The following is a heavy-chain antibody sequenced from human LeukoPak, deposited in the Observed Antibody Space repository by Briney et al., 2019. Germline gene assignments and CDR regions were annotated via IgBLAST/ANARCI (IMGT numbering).Heavy chain of an antibody. D-gene: IGHD6-13*01. Sequence: SETLSLICTVSGGSHSPYFWSWIRQPPGKGLEWIGYIYYSGSTNYNPSLKSRVTISVDTSKNQYSLKLSSVTAADTAVYYCARYSSSWSYYFDYWGQGTLVTVSS. J-gene: IGHJ4*02. CDR1: GGSHSPYF. V-gene: IGHV4-59*01. CDR2: IYYSGST. CDR3: ARYSSSWSYYFDY.